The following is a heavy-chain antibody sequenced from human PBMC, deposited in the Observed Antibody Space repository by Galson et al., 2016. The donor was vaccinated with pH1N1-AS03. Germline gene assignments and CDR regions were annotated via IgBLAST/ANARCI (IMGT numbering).Heavy chain of an antibody. Sequence: SLRLSCAGSGFTFSSYAMHWVRHSPGKGLEWVAVISFDGGNKYYPDSVKGRFTISRDNSKNTLYLQMNSLRVEDTAIYFCARDSRATNGWLGSFDPWGQGTLVTVSS. J-gene: IGHJ5*02. V-gene: IGHV3-30*04. CDR2: ISFDGGNK. CDR3: ARDSRATNGWLGSFDP. CDR1: GFTFSSYA. D-gene: IGHD6-19*01.